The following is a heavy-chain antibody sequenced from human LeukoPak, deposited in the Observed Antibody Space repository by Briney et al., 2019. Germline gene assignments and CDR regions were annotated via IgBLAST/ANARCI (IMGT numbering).Heavy chain of an antibody. Sequence: ASVKVSCKASGYTFTGYYMHWVRQAPGQGLEWMGWINPNSGGTNYAQKFQGRVTMTRDTSISTAYMELSRLRSDDTAVYYCARDGDIVVVPAARPMDVWGQGTTATVSS. CDR1: GYTFTGYY. CDR3: ARDGDIVVVPAARPMDV. CDR2: INPNSGGT. V-gene: IGHV1-2*02. D-gene: IGHD2-2*01. J-gene: IGHJ6*02.